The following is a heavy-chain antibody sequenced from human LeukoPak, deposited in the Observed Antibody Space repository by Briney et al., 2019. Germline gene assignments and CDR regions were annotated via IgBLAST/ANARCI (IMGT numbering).Heavy chain of an antibody. J-gene: IGHJ4*02. V-gene: IGHV4-30-4*01. D-gene: IGHD1-1*01. CDR3: ARVLQLGYFDY. CDR2: IYYSGST. CDR1: GASISSGDYY. Sequence: PSETLSLTCTVSGASISSGDYYWTWIRQPPGKGLEWIGYIYYSGSTYYNPSLKSRLTISVDTSKNQFSLKLSSVTAADTAVYYCARVLQLGYFDYWGKGTLVTVSS.